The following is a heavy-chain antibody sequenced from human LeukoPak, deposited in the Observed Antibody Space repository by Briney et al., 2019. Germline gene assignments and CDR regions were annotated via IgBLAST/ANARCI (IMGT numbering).Heavy chain of an antibody. CDR1: GGSFSGYY. J-gene: IGHJ5*02. V-gene: IGHV4-34*01. D-gene: IGHD6-13*01. CDR3: ARSIAAARYNWFDP. Sequence: SETLSLTCAVYGGSFSGYYWSWIRQPPGKGPEWIGEINHSGSTNYNPSLKSRVTISVDTSKNQFSLKLSSVTAADTAVYYCARSIAAARYNWFDPWGQGTLVTVSS. CDR2: INHSGST.